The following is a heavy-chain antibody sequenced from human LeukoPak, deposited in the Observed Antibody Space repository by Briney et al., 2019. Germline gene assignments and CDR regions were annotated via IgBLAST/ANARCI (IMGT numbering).Heavy chain of an antibody. V-gene: IGHV3-11*01. J-gene: IGHJ4*02. D-gene: IGHD4-17*01. CDR1: GFTFSDYH. CDR2: ISPRGGSI. Sequence: GGSLRLSCGASGFTFSDYHMNWIRQVPGKGLEWVSYISPRGGSIYFADSVRGRFAISRDNAKDSLFLQMNSLRAEDTAAYYCASTVTTGRDYWGQGTLVTVSS. CDR3: ASTVTTGRDY.